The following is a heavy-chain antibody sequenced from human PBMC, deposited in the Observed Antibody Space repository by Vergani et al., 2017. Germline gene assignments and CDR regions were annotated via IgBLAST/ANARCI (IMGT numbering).Heavy chain of an antibody. CDR2: IYTTGST. D-gene: IGHD6-13*01. Sequence: QVQLQESGPGLVKPSQTLSLICSVSGDSITSSTYYWSWTRQPAGKGLEYIGRIYTTGSTNYNPSLKSRVTISVDTSKNQFSLKLSSVTAADTAVYYCARGWGGPIALFDYWGQGTLVTVSS. V-gene: IGHV4-61*02. CDR3: ARGWGGPIALFDY. CDR1: GDSITSSTYY. J-gene: IGHJ4*02.